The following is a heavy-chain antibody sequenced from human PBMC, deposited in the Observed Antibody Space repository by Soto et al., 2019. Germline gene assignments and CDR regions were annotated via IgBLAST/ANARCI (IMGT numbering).Heavy chain of an antibody. CDR3: ARARRHWFDP. Sequence: PSETLSLTCAVSGGSISRGGYSWSWIRQPPGKGLEWIGYIYHSGSTYYNPSLKSRVTISVDRSKNQFSLKLSSVTAADTAVYYCARARRHWFDPWGQGTLVTVSS. CDR2: IYHSGST. CDR1: GGSISRGGYS. J-gene: IGHJ5*02. V-gene: IGHV4-30-2*01.